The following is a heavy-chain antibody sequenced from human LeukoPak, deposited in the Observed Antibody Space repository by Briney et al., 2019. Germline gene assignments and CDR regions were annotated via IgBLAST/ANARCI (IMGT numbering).Heavy chain of an antibody. Sequence: ASVKVSCKASGYTFTSYYMPWVRQAPGQGLEWMGIINPSGGSTSYAQQFQGRVTMTRETSTSAVYMELRSLRSEDTAVYYCARGPLYYYGSGRGYGMDVWGKGTTVTVSS. CDR2: INPSGGST. D-gene: IGHD3-10*01. V-gene: IGHV1-46*01. CDR1: GYTFTSYY. CDR3: ARGPLYYYGSGRGYGMDV. J-gene: IGHJ6*04.